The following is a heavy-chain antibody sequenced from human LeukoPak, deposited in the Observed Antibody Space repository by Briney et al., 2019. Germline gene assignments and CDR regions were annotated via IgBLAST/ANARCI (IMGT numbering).Heavy chain of an antibody. V-gene: IGHV3-7*01. CDR2: IRHDGNAK. Sequence: GGSLRLSCAASGFAFSDSWMSWVRQAPGKGLEWVANIRHDGNAKNYVPSVRGRFTISRDNAKNSLYLQMNSLTVEDTAVYYCATSHDSAGDDWGQGTLVTVSS. J-gene: IGHJ4*02. CDR1: GFAFSDSW. D-gene: IGHD2-15*01. CDR3: ATSHDSAGDD.